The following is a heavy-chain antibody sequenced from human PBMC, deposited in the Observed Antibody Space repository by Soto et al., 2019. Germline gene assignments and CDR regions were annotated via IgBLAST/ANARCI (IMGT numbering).Heavy chain of an antibody. V-gene: IGHV1-69*13. CDR2: IIPMFGTA. CDR3: ANGGYSSSWYKNWFDP. D-gene: IGHD6-13*01. J-gene: IGHJ5*02. Sequence: SVKVSCKASGGTFSSYAISWVRQAPGQGLEWMGGIIPMFGTANYAQKFQGRVTITADESTSTAYMELGSLRSEDTAVYYCANGGYSSSWYKNWFDPWGQGTLVTVSS. CDR1: GGTFSSYA.